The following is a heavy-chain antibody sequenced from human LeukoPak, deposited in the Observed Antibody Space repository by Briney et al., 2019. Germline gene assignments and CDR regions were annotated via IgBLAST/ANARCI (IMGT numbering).Heavy chain of an antibody. V-gene: IGHV4-39*01. CDR1: GGSISSSSYY. J-gene: IGHJ4*02. CDR3: ARHWASGSYGGY. CDR2: IYYSGST. D-gene: IGHD5-18*01. Sequence: SETLSLTCTVSGGSISSSSYYWGWIRQPPGKGLEWIGSIYYSGSTYYNPSLKSRVTISVDTSKYQFSLKVSSVTAADTAVYYCARHWASGSYGGYWGQGTLVTVSS.